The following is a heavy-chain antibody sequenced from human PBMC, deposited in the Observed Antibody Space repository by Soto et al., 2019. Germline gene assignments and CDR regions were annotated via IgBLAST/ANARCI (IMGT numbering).Heavy chain of an antibody. D-gene: IGHD3-3*01. Sequence: QVQFVQSGAEVKKPGASVRVSCKASGYSFTSYAIHWLRQAPGQRPEWMGWISPGNGNTKYSENFQGRVTITRDTSASTAYMDLSSLISEDTAVYYCTRTSFGVVTYGFDIWGQGTMVTVSS. CDR3: TRTSFGVVTYGFDI. J-gene: IGHJ3*02. CDR1: GYSFTSYA. CDR2: ISPGNGNT. V-gene: IGHV1-3*01.